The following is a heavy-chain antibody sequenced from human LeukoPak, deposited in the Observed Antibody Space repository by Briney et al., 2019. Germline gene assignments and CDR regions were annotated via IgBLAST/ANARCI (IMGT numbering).Heavy chain of an antibody. D-gene: IGHD3-10*01. J-gene: IGHJ6*03. Sequence: RGASVKVSCKASGYTFSSYAISWVRQAPGQGLEWMGGIIPIFGTANYAQKFQGRVTITADESTSTAYMELSSLRSEDTAVYYCARGTRLLWFGESYYYMDVWGKGTTVTISS. CDR2: IIPIFGTA. CDR1: GYTFSSYA. CDR3: ARGTRLLWFGESYYYMDV. V-gene: IGHV1-69*13.